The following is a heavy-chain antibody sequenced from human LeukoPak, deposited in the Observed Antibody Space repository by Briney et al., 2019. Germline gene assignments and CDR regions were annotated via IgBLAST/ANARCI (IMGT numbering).Heavy chain of an antibody. CDR3: VRDRDVMDV. V-gene: IGHV3-64D*06. CDR2: ISSNGGST. J-gene: IGHJ6*02. CDR1: GFTFSWYT. Sequence: GGSLRLSCSASGFTFSWYTIHWVRQAPGKGLEFVSAISSNGGSTYYADSVKGRFTISRDNSKNTLYLQMSSLRAEDTAVYYCVRDRDVMDVWGQGTTVTVSS.